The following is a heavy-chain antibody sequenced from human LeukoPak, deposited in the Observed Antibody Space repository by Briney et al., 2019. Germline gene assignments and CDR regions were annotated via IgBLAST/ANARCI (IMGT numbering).Heavy chain of an antibody. CDR3: ARGIEYSSSSGYYFDY. V-gene: IGHV3-30*01. CDR1: GFTFSSYW. CDR2: ISYDGSNK. J-gene: IGHJ4*02. Sequence: GGSLRLSCAASGFTFSSYWMSWVRQAPGKGLEWVAVISYDGSNKYYADSVKGRFTISRDNSKNTLYLQMNSLRAEDTAVYYCARGIEYSSSSGYYFDYWGQGTLVTVSS. D-gene: IGHD6-6*01.